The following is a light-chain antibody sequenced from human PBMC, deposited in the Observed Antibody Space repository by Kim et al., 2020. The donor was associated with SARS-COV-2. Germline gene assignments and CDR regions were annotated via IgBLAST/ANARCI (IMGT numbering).Light chain of an antibody. CDR3: ASFTSSTTWV. CDR1: SGAVGGYIH. CDR2: DVN. Sequence: GQSRTISCTGTSGAVGGYIHFSWYQQHPGKAPQLIIYDVNKRPSGASDRFSGSKSANTASLTISGLQAEDEAEYYCASFTSSTTWVFGGGTQLTVL. V-gene: IGLV2-14*04. J-gene: IGLJ3*02.